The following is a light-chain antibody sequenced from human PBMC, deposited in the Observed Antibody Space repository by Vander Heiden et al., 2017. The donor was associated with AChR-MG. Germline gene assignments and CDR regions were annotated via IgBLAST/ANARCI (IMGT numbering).Light chain of an antibody. V-gene: IGKV3-20*01. Sequence: EIVLTQSPGTLSLSPGERATLSCRASQSVSSNSLAWYQQKPGQAPRLLIYGASSRATGIPDRFSGSGSGTDFTLTISSLDPEDFAVYYCQQDHSTLWTFGQGTKVEIK. J-gene: IGKJ1*01. CDR2: GAS. CDR3: QQDHSTLWT. CDR1: QSVSSNS.